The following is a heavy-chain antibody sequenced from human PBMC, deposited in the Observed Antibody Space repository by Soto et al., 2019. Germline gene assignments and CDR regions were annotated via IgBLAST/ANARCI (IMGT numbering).Heavy chain of an antibody. CDR3: ARDSSCGSGSYLSYYYYYYGMDV. Sequence: GGSLRLSCAASGFTFSSYSMNWVRQAPGKGLEWVSSISSSSSYIYYADSVKGRFTISRDNAKNSLYLQMNSLRDEDTAVYYCARDSSCGSGSYLSYYYYYYGMDVWGQGTTVTVSS. D-gene: IGHD3-10*01. J-gene: IGHJ6*02. V-gene: IGHV3-21*01. CDR1: GFTFSSYS. CDR2: ISSSSSYI.